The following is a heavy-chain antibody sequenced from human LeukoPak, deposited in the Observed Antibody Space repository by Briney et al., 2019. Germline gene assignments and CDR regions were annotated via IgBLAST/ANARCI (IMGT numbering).Heavy chain of an antibody. Sequence: SETLSLTCAVYGGSFSGYYWSWIRQPPGKGLEWIGEINHSGSTNYYPSLKSRVTISVDTSKNQFSLKLSSVTAADTAVYYCARLRRTRAFDIWGQGTMVTVSS. CDR3: ARLRRTRAFDI. CDR1: GGSFSGYY. D-gene: IGHD1-7*01. CDR2: INHSGST. J-gene: IGHJ3*02. V-gene: IGHV4-34*01.